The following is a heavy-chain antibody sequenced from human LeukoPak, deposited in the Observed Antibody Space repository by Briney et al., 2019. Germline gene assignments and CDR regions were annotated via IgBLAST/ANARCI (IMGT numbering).Heavy chain of an antibody. CDR3: AKDLGTHYSSSWPFDY. J-gene: IGHJ4*02. Sequence: GGSLRLSCAASGFTFDDYAMHWVRQTPGKGLEWVSGISWDSGDIGYADSVKGRFTISRDNAKNSLYLQMNSLRAEDTALYYCAKDLGTHYSSSWPFDYWGQGALVTVAS. CDR1: GFTFDDYA. CDR2: ISWDSGDI. V-gene: IGHV3-9*01. D-gene: IGHD6-13*01.